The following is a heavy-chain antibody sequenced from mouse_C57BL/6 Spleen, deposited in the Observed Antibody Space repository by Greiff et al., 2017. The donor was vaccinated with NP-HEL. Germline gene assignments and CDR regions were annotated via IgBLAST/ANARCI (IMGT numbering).Heavy chain of an antibody. CDR1: GYSITSGYY. J-gene: IGHJ4*01. CDR2: ISYDGSN. CDR3: ARGGDYYGSSYAMDY. V-gene: IGHV3-6*01. Sequence: VQLKESGPGLVKPSQSLSLTCSVTGYSITSGYYWNWIRQFPGNKLEWMGYISYDGSNNYNPSLKNRISITRDTSKNQFFLKLNSVTTEDTATYYCARGGDYYGSSYAMDYWGQGTSVTVSS. D-gene: IGHD1-1*01.